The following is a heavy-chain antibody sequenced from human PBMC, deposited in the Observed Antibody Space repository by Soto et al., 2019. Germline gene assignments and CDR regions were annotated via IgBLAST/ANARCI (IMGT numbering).Heavy chain of an antibody. J-gene: IGHJ4*02. V-gene: IGHV4-34*01. CDR1: GGSFRGYY. D-gene: IGHD3-22*01. CDR3: ARAGDNSGYSDY. CDR2: INHSGST. Sequence: QVQLQQWGAGLLQPSETLSLTCAVYGGSFRGYYWTWIRQPPGKGLEWIGEINHSGSTNYNPSLKSRVSISVDTSKNQFSLKLSSVTAADTAVYYCARAGDNSGYSDYWGQGILVTVSS.